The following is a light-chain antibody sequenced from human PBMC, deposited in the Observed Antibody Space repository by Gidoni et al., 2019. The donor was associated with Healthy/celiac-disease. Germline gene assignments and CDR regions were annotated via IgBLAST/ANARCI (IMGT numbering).Light chain of an antibody. V-gene: IGKV1-33*01. CDR3: QQYDNLPLT. CDR2: DAS. Sequence: DIQMTRSPSSLSASVGDRVTITCQASQDISNYLNWYQQKPGKAPKLLIYDASNLETGVPSRFSGSGSWTDFTFTISSLQPEDIATYYCQQYDNLPLTFGGGTKVEIK. CDR1: QDISNY. J-gene: IGKJ4*01.